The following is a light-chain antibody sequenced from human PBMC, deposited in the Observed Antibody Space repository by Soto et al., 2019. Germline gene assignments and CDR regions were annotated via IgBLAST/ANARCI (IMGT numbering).Light chain of an antibody. J-gene: IGLJ1*01. Sequence: QSALTQPASVSGSPGQSITISCTGTSSDVGGYNFVSWYQHHPGRAPKLMIYDVTDRPSGVSNRFSGSKSGNTASLTISGLRAEDEADYYCSSYTTSSTPYVFGTGTKLTVL. CDR2: DVT. CDR1: SSDVGGYNF. CDR3: SSYTTSSTPYV. V-gene: IGLV2-14*03.